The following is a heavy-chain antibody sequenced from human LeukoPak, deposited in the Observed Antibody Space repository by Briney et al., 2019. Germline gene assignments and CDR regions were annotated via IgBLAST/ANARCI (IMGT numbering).Heavy chain of an antibody. V-gene: IGHV1-18*01. D-gene: IGHD2-2*01. J-gene: IGHJ5*02. Sequence: GASVKVSCKASGYTFTSYGISWVRQAPGQGLEWMGWISAYNGNTNYAQKLQGRVTMTTDTSTSTAYMELRSLRSDDTAVYYCARDGLLKDIVVVPFGPWGQGTLVTVSS. CDR2: ISAYNGNT. CDR1: GYTFTSYG. CDR3: ARDGLLKDIVVVPFGP.